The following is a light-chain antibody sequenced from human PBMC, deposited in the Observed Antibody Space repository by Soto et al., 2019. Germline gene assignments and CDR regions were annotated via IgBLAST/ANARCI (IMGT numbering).Light chain of an antibody. V-gene: IGLV2-8*01. Sequence: QSALTQPRSVSGSPGQSVTISCTGTSSDVGGYQYVSWYQQYPGKAPKLMIYAVNKRPSGVPDRFSGSRSGNTASLTVSGLQAEDEADYYCSSYAGSNNYVFGTGTKVTAL. CDR1: SSDVGGYQY. CDR3: SSYAGSNNYV. J-gene: IGLJ1*01. CDR2: AVN.